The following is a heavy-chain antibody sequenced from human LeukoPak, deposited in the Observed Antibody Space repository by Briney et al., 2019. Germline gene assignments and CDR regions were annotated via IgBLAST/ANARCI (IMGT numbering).Heavy chain of an antibody. CDR3: TTPDNIVGGNAFDI. CDR2: IRSKANSYAT. J-gene: IGHJ3*02. D-gene: IGHD1-26*01. Sequence: SGGSLRLSCAASGFTFSGSAMHWVRQASGKGLEWVGRIRSKANSYATAYAASVKGRFTISRDDSKNTAYLQMNSLKTEDTAVYYCTTPDNIVGGNAFDIWGQGTMVTVSS. V-gene: IGHV3-73*01. CDR1: GFTFSGSA.